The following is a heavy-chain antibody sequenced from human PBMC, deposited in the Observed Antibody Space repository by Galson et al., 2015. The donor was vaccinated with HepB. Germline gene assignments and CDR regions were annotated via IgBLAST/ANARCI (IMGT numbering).Heavy chain of an antibody. D-gene: IGHD2-2*01. V-gene: IGHV3-11*06. CDR3: AKVVPAATYFDY. CDR2: ISSSSSYT. CDR1: GFTFSDYY. Sequence: SLRLSCAASGFTFSDYYMSWIRQAPGKGLEWVSYISSSSSYTNYADSVKGRFTISRDNAKNSLYLQMNSLRAEDTAVYYCAKVVPAATYFDYWGQGTLVTVSS. J-gene: IGHJ4*02.